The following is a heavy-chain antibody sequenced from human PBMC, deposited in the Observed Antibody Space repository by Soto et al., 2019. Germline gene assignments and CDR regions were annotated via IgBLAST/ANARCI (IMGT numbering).Heavy chain of an antibody. Sequence: EVQLLESGGGLVQPGGSLRLSCAASGFTFSSYAMSWVRQAPGKGLEWVSAISGSGGSTYYADSVKGRFTISRDNSKNTLYLQMNSLRAEDTAVYYCAKDLDSKIFGVVRSFDYWGQGTLVTVSS. J-gene: IGHJ4*02. CDR2: ISGSGGST. CDR3: AKDLDSKIFGVVRSFDY. D-gene: IGHD3-3*01. V-gene: IGHV3-23*01. CDR1: GFTFSSYA.